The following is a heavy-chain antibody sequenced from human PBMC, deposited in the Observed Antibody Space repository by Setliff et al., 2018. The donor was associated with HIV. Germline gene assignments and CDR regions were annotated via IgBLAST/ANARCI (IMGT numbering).Heavy chain of an antibody. V-gene: IGHV4-34*01. J-gene: IGHJ4*02. CDR3: AAWGPRYSYAPYFFDS. Sequence: SETLSLTCAVYNGSFSGYYWTWIRQPPGKGLEWIGEINHSGSTNYSPSLKSRVNISVDASRNQFPLRLSSVTAADTAVYYCAAWGPRYSYAPYFFDSWGQGTLVTVSS. D-gene: IGHD5-18*01. CDR1: NGSFSGYY. CDR2: INHSGST.